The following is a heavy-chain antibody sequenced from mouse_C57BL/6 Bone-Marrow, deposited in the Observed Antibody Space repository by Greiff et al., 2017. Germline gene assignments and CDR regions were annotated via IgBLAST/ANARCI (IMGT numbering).Heavy chain of an antibody. J-gene: IGHJ2*01. V-gene: IGHV5-4*01. CDR2: ISDGGSYT. CDR1: GFTFSSYA. CDR3: ARDRGQRRLNYCDY. D-gene: IGHD3-2*02. Sequence: EVQGVESGGGLVKPGGSLKLSCAASGFTFSSYAMSWVRQTPEKRLEWVATISDGGSYTYYPDNVKGRFTISRDNAKNNLYLQMSHRKSEDTAMYYCARDRGQRRLNYCDYWGQGTTLTVSS.